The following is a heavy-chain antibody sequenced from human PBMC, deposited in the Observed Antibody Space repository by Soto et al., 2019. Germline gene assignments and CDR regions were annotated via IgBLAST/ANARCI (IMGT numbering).Heavy chain of an antibody. D-gene: IGHD4-4*01. CDR3: VKVSYSSLTTLGSAFDV. CDR1: GFTFDDYA. Sequence: QLVESGGGLVQPGRSLRLSCAASGFTFDDYAMHWVRQAPGKGLEWVSGISWSGDNMAYADSVKGRFTTSRDNVKNSLYLQMNSLRVEDTALYHCVKVSYSSLTTLGSAFDVWGQGTMVTVS. CDR2: ISWSGDNM. V-gene: IGHV3-9*01. J-gene: IGHJ3*01.